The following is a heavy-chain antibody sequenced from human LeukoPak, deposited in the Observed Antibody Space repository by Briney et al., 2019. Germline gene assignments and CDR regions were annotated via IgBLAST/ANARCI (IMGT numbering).Heavy chain of an antibody. D-gene: IGHD3-3*01. CDR1: GGSIRSGSYY. J-gene: IGHJ4*02. V-gene: IGHV4-61*02. Sequence: SETLSLTCTGSGGSIRSGSYYWSCIRQAAGKGLEWIGRIYTSGSTNYNPSLKSRVTISVDTSKNQFSLKLSSVTAADTAVYYCARGGSITIFGVVPIDYWGQGTLVTVSS. CDR2: IYTSGST. CDR3: ARGGSITIFGVVPIDY.